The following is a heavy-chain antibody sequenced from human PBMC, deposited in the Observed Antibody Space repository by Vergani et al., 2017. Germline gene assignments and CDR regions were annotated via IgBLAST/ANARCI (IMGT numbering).Heavy chain of an antibody. D-gene: IGHD3-22*01. CDR3: ARCFRDEGMIYGGTVEDWFDP. J-gene: IGHJ5*02. V-gene: IGHV4-39*01. CDR1: GCSITYGAFY. CDR2: IYYSENK. Sequence: QLQLQESGPGLVKPSETLSLTCTASGCSITYGAFYWGWIRQSPGKGLEWIGSIYYSENKFYNPSLESRVTLSIDTTKNQFSLKLKSVTAADTAVYYCARCFRDEGMIYGGTVEDWFDPWGQGTLVTVSS.